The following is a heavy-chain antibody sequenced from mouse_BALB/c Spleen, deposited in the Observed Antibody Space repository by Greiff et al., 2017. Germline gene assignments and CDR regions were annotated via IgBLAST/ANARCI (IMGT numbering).Heavy chain of an antibody. V-gene: IGHV10S3*01. J-gene: IGHJ3*01. Sequence: EVQLVETGGGLVQPKGSLKLSCAASGFTFNTNAMNWVRQAPGKGLEWVARIRSKSNNYATYYADSVKDRFTISRDDSQSMLYLQMNNLKTEDTAMYYCVRDDYAWFAYWGQGTLVTVSA. CDR2: IRSKSNNYAT. D-gene: IGHD2-4*01. CDR1: GFTFNTNA. CDR3: VRDDYAWFAY.